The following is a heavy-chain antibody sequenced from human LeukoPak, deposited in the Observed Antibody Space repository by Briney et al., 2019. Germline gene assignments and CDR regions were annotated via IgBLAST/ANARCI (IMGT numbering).Heavy chain of an antibody. CDR3: ASDLGYYYGSGSWGYYYYYMDV. D-gene: IGHD3-10*01. Sequence: ASVKVSCKTSGYTFTGYYMHWVRQAPGQGLEWMGWINPNSGGTNYAQKIQGRVTMTRDTSISTADMELSRLRSDDTAVYYCASDLGYYYGSGSWGYYYYYMDVWGKGTTVTISS. CDR2: INPNSGGT. V-gene: IGHV1-2*02. CDR1: GYTFTGYY. J-gene: IGHJ6*03.